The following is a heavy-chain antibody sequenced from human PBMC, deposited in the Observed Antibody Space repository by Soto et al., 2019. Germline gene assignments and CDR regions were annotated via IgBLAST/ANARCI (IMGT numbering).Heavy chain of an antibody. CDR2: IYSGGST. D-gene: IGHD4-17*01. Sequence: GGSLRLSCAASGFTVSSNYMSWVRQAPGKGLEWVSVIYSGGSTYYADSVKGRFTISRDNSKNTLYLQMNSLRAEDTAVYYCARTTVTTFSCYYYYMDVWGKGTTVTVSS. V-gene: IGHV3-66*01. CDR1: GFTVSSNY. J-gene: IGHJ6*03. CDR3: ARTTVTTFSCYYYYMDV.